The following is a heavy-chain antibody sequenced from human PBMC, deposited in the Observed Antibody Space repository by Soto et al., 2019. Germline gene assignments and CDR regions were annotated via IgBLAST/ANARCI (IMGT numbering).Heavy chain of an antibody. V-gene: IGHV3-23*01. D-gene: IGHD1-26*01. Sequence: EVQLLESGGGLVQPGGSLRLSCAASGFTFSNYAMSWVRQAPGKGLEWVSAISGSGGSTYYADSVKGRFTISRDNSKNTLYLQMNSLRAEDTAVYYCAKDPVGATHPYYFDFWGQGTLVTVSS. CDR1: GFTFSNYA. J-gene: IGHJ4*02. CDR3: AKDPVGATHPYYFDF. CDR2: ISGSGGST.